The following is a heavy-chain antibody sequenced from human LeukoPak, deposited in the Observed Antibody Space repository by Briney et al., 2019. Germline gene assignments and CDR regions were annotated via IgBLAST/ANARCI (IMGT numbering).Heavy chain of an antibody. V-gene: IGHV4-59*01. D-gene: IGHD3-3*01. Sequence: SETLSLTCTVSGGSISSYYWSWIRQPPGKGLEWIGYIYYSGSTNYNPSPKSRVTISVDTSKNQFSLKLSSVTAADTAVYYCARVRDFGAFDIWGQGTIVTVSS. CDR1: GGSISSYY. J-gene: IGHJ3*02. CDR2: IYYSGST. CDR3: ARVRDFGAFDI.